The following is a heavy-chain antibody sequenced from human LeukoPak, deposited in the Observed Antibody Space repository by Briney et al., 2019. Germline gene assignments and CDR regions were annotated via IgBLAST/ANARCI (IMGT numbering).Heavy chain of an antibody. CDR3: AKDPHYYDFWSGCLDY. D-gene: IGHD3-3*01. V-gene: IGHV3-23*01. CDR1: GFTFSNYA. J-gene: IGHJ4*02. CDR2: ISGSGGST. Sequence: GGSLRLSCAASGFTFSNYAMSWVRQAPGKGLEWVSAISGSGGSTYYADSVKGRFTISRDNSKNTLYLQMNSLRAEDTAVYYCAKDPHYYDFWSGCLDYWGQGTLVTVSS.